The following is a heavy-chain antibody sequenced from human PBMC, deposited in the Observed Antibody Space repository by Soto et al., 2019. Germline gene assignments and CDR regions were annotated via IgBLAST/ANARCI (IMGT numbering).Heavy chain of an antibody. V-gene: IGHV4-59*01. CDR3: AREPDAVMDAFDI. CDR1: GGSISSYY. D-gene: IGHD2-21*01. Sequence: QVQLQESGPGLVKPSETLSLTCTVSGGSISSYYWSWIRQPPGKGLEWIGYIYYSGSTNYNPSLKGRVTISVDTSKNQFSLKLSSVTAADTAVYYWAREPDAVMDAFDIWGQGTMVTVSS. CDR2: IYYSGST. J-gene: IGHJ3*02.